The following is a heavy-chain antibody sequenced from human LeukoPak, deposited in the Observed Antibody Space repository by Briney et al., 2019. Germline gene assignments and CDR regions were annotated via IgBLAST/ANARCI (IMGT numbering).Heavy chain of an antibody. CDR3: ARRSGIAVAGAFGY. CDR1: GFTFSSYS. Sequence: GGSLRLSCAASGFTFSSYSMNWVRQAPGKGLEWVSSISSSSSYIYYADSVKGRLTISRDNAKNSLYLQMNSLRAEDTAVYYCARRSGIAVAGAFGYWGQGTLVTVSS. J-gene: IGHJ4*02. D-gene: IGHD6-19*01. V-gene: IGHV3-21*04. CDR2: ISSSSSYI.